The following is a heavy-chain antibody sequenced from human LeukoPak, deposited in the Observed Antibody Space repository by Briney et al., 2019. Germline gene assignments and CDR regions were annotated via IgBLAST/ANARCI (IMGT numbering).Heavy chain of an antibody. D-gene: IGHD3-3*01. CDR3: AKDMYASPPEWGCDY. V-gene: IGHV3-23*01. CDR1: GFTFSSYA. CDR2: IFHDAGAT. Sequence: GGSLRLSCAASGFTFSSYAMSWVRQAPGKGLEWVSSIFHDAGATFYADSVKGRFTISRDNSKNTLYLCMNNLRADDTALYYCAKDMYASPPEWGCDYWGQGTLVTVSS. J-gene: IGHJ4*02.